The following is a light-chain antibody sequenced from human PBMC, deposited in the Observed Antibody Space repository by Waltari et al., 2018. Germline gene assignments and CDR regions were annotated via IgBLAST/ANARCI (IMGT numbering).Light chain of an antibody. CDR2: ATS. Sequence: GDRVTITCRASQGRSNYLAWYQQQPGKAPKLLISATSTLQSGVPSRFSGSGSGTEFTLTISDLQPEDFTTYYCQQLNSYSLITFGQGTKVEVK. CDR1: QGRSNY. CDR3: QQLNSYSLIT. V-gene: IGKV1-9*01. J-gene: IGKJ1*01.